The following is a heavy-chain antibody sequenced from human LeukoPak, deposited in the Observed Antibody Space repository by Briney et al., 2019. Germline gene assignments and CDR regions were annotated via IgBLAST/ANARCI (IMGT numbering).Heavy chain of an antibody. V-gene: IGHV3-33*01. J-gene: IGHJ4*02. Sequence: PGGSLRLSCAASRFTFSSYGMHWVRQAPGKGLEWVAVIWYDGSNKYYADSVKGRFTISRDNSKNTLYLQMNSLRAEDTAVYYCAREGYYATIDYWGQGTLVTVSS. CDR3: AREGYYATIDY. CDR1: RFTFSSYG. CDR2: IWYDGSNK. D-gene: IGHD3-10*01.